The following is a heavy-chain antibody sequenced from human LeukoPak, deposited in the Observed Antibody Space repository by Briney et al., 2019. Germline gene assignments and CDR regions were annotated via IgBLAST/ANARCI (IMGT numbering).Heavy chain of an antibody. CDR1: GYSFSTNW. V-gene: IGHV5-51*01. Sequence: GESLKISCKGSGYSFSTNWIGWVRHMPGKGLEWMGVIYPSDSDTRYSPSFQGQVTTSADKSISTAYLQWSSLKASDTAIYYCARHSRMATITDFDYWGQGTLVTVSS. J-gene: IGHJ4*02. D-gene: IGHD5-24*01. CDR3: ARHSRMATITDFDY. CDR2: IYPSDSDT.